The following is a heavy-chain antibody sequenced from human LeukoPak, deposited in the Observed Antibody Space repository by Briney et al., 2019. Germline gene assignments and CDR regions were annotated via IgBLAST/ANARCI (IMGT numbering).Heavy chain of an antibody. CDR3: ARDGRYYDFWSGYSNYFDY. Sequence: PGGSLRLSCAASGFTVSSNYMSWVRQAPGKGLEWVSVIYSGGSTYYADSVKDRFTISRDNSKNTLYLQMNSLRAEDTAVYYCARDGRYYDFWSGYSNYFDYWGQGTLVTVSS. V-gene: IGHV3-66*01. J-gene: IGHJ4*02. CDR2: IYSGGST. CDR1: GFTVSSNY. D-gene: IGHD3-3*01.